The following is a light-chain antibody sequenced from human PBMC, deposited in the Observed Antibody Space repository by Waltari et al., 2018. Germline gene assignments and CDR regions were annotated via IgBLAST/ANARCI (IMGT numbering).Light chain of an antibody. CDR1: SSDAGSFDL. Sequence: QSALTQPASVSGSPGQSITISCTGTSSDAGSFDLVSWYRHHPGKAPELIIYEVRKRPSGVSNRFSGSYSGNTASLTISGLQAEDEADYYCCSYESPNTWVFGGGTKLTVL. CDR2: EVR. CDR3: CSYESPNTWV. V-gene: IGLV2-23*02. J-gene: IGLJ2*01.